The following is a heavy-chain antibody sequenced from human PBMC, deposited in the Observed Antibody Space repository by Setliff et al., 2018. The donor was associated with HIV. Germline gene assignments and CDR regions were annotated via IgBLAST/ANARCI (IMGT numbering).Heavy chain of an antibody. CDR1: GYIFSSYN. CDR2: MNPSGGST. D-gene: IGHD2-15*01. V-gene: IGHV1-46*01. Sequence: ASVKVSCKASGYIFSSYNMHWVRQAPGQGLEWMGMMNPSGGSTSYAQKFQGRVSVTRNTSTSTVYLELSSLKSEDTALYYCARDQGTYCSGGSCYFHYYFDSWGQGTLVTVSS. J-gene: IGHJ4*02. CDR3: ARDQGTYCSGGSCYFHYYFDS.